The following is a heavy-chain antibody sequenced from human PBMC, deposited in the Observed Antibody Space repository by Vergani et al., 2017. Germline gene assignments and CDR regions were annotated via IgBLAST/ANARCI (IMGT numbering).Heavy chain of an antibody. CDR3: ARGIEAAGTDY. Sequence: EVRLVESGGGVGRPGESLRLSYAASGYTFEDHGMSWVRQAPGKGMEWVSGSKWLGATTGYVDSVQGRFTISRDTAKNFLYLQMDSLRVDDTAMYICARGIEAAGTDYWGQGTLVTVSS. V-gene: IGHV3-20*01. CDR1: GYTFEDHG. CDR2: SKWLGATT. J-gene: IGHJ4*02. D-gene: IGHD6-13*01.